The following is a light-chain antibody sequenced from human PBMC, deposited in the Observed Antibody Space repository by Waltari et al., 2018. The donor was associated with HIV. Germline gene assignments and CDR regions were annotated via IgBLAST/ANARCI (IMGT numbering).Light chain of an antibody. J-gene: IGKJ4*01. V-gene: IGKV4-1*01. CDR3: QQYFNAPIT. CDR1: RSILYNSNNKNY. Sequence: DIVMTQSPDSLALSLGERATINCKSSRSILYNSNNKNYLAWYQQKPGQPPQLLIYWASTREFGVPDRFSVSESGTNFTLTISSLQTEDVAVYYCQQYFNAPITFGGGTRVEI. CDR2: WAS.